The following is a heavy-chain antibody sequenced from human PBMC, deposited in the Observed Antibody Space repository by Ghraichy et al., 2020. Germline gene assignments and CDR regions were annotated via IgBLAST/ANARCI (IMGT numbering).Heavy chain of an antibody. CDR1: GFTFSSYA. D-gene: IGHD2-21*02. J-gene: IGHJ2*01. V-gene: IGHV3-23*01. Sequence: GGSLRLSCAASGFTFSSYAMNWVRQAPGKGLEWVSGISASGGSTYYADSVKGRFTLSRDNSKNTLYLQMNSLRAEDTAVYYCAKSTEYWYSDLWGRGTLVTVSS. CDR3: AKSTEYWYSDL. CDR2: ISASGGST.